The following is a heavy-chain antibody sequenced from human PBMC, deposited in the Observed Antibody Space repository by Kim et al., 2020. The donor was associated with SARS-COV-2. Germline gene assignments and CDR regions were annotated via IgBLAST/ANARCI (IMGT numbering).Heavy chain of an antibody. CDR2: ISSSCSTI. Sequence: GGSLRLSCAASGVTFSSYEMNWIRQAPGKGLELVSYISSSCSTIYYEDSVKGRFTISRDNAKNSLYLQMNSLRAEDTDVYYCAREDSSGWPSVDCWGQGTLVTVSS. CDR1: GVTFSSYE. J-gene: IGHJ4*02. CDR3: AREDSSGWPSVDC. V-gene: IGHV3-48*03. D-gene: IGHD6-19*01.